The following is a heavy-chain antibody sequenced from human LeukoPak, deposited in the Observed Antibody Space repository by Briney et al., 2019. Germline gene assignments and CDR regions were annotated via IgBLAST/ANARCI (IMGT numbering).Heavy chain of an antibody. Sequence: PGGSLRLSCAASGFTFSSYAMSWVRQAPGKGLEWVSAISGSGGSTYYADSVKGRFTISRDNSKNTLYLQMNSLRAEDTAVYYCAKDGFGQSYYYYMDVWGKGTTVTISS. CDR3: AKDGFGQSYYYYMDV. D-gene: IGHD3-16*01. J-gene: IGHJ6*03. V-gene: IGHV3-23*01. CDR2: ISGSGGST. CDR1: GFTFSSYA.